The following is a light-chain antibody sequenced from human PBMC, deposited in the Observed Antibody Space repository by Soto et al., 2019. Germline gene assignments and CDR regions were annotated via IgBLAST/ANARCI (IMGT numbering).Light chain of an antibody. CDR2: DVS. J-gene: IGLJ1*01. CDR3: TSYTRSNIYV. V-gene: IGLV2-14*01. Sequence: QSALTQPASVSGSPGQSITISCTGTSSDIGGYDYVSWYQQHPGKVPKLVIYDVSNRPSGVSHRFSGSKSGNTASLTISGLQPDDEADYYCTSYTRSNIYVFGAGTKLTVL. CDR1: SSDIGGYDY.